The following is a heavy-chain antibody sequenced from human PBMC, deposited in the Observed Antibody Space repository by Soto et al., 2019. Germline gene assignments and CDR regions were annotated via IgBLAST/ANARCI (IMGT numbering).Heavy chain of an antibody. CDR3: ARPMVAGHLYYYYYGMDV. Sequence: PGGSLRLSCAASGFTFSSYSMNWVRQAPGKGLEWVSSISSSSSYIYYADSVKGRFTISRDNAKNSLYLQMNSLRAEDTAVYYCARPMVAGHLYYYYYGMDVWGQGTTVTVSS. D-gene: IGHD2-8*01. CDR2: ISSSSSYI. CDR1: GFTFSSYS. J-gene: IGHJ6*02. V-gene: IGHV3-21*01.